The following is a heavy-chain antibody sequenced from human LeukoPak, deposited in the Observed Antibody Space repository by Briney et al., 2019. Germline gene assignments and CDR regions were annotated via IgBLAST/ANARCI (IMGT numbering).Heavy chain of an antibody. CDR2: IYYSGST. D-gene: IGHD1-1*01. CDR1: GGSISSGGYY. CDR3: ARTSGMAHDDAFDI. Sequence: PSQTLSLTCTVSGGSISSGGYYWSWIRQHPGKGLEWIGYIYYSGSTYYNPSLKSRVTISVDTSKNQFSLKLSSVTAADTAVYYCARTSGMAHDDAFDIWGQGTMVTVSS. V-gene: IGHV4-31*03. J-gene: IGHJ3*02.